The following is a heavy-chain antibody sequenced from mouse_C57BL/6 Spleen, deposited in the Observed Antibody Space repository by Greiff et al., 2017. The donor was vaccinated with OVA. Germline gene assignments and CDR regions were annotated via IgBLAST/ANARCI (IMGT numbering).Heavy chain of an antibody. D-gene: IGHD3-2*02. Sequence: QVQLQQPGTELVKPGASVKLSCKASGYTFTSYWMHWVKQRPGQGLEWIGNINPSNGGTNYNEKFKSKATLTVDKSSSTAYMQLSSLTSEDSAVYYCARGAAAQATWGPYFDYWGQGTTLTVSS. CDR3: ARGAAAQATWGPYFDY. CDR1: GYTFTSYW. CDR2: INPSNGGT. V-gene: IGHV1-53*01. J-gene: IGHJ2*01.